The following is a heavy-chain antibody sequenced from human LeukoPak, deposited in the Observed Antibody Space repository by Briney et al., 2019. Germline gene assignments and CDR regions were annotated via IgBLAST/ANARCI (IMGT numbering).Heavy chain of an antibody. CDR2: ICGSSSST. CDR1: GFSFSSYA. V-gene: IGHV3-23*01. J-gene: IGHJ4*02. D-gene: IGHD2-15*01. CDR3: ARGSGGSCHSATDY. Sequence: GGSLRLSCAASGFSFSSYAMNWVRQAPGKGLEWVSVICGSSSSTYYVDSVKGRFTISRDNSKNTLYLQMNSLRAEDTAIYYCARGSGGSCHSATDYWGQGTLVTASS.